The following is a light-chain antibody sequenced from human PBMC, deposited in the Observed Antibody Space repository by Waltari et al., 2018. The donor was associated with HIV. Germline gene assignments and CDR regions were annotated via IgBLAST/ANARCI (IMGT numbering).Light chain of an antibody. CDR2: GKN. CDR3: HSRDSSGNSYV. V-gene: IGLV3-19*01. CDR1: SLRSYY. Sequence: SSELTQDPDVSVALGQTLKITCQGDSLRSYYSNWYQQKPGQAPVLVLHGKNIRPSGVPYRFSGASSGSTASLTITGAQAEDEAVYYCHSRDSSGNSYVFGNGTQVTVL. J-gene: IGLJ1*01.